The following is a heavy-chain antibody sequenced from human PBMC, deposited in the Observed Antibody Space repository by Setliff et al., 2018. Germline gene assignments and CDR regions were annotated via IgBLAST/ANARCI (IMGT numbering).Heavy chain of an antibody. Sequence: ASVKVSCKASGYNFPGYYLHWVRQAPGKGLEWMGWISPHTGNTQYAQKFQGRVTMTRDTTISTAYMELGSLRSNDTAFYYCARRAFIETITGYCFDLWGQGTQVTVSS. CDR1: GYNFPGYY. D-gene: IGHD1-20*01. CDR3: ARRAFIETITGYCFDL. CDR2: ISPHTGNT. V-gene: IGHV1-2*02. J-gene: IGHJ4*02.